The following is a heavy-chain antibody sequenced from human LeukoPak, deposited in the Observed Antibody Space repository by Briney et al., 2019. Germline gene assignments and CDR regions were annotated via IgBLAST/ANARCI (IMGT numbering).Heavy chain of an antibody. Sequence: SQTLSLTCAISGDSVSSNGAAWYWIRQSPSRGREWLGRTFYRSKWFYEYAVSVESRITVRPDTSKNHYSLELRSVTPEDTAVYYCARDPSGDQGLDYWGRGMLVTVST. CDR3: ARDPSGDQGLDY. V-gene: IGHV6-1*01. CDR2: TFYRSKWFY. CDR1: GDSVSSNGAA. D-gene: IGHD3-10*01. J-gene: IGHJ4*02.